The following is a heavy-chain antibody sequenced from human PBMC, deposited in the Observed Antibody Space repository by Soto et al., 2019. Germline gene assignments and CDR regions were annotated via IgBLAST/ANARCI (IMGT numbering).Heavy chain of an antibody. D-gene: IGHD6-19*01. CDR3: ARVKSSGSFDY. V-gene: IGHV3-7*03. Sequence: EVQLVESGGGLVQPGGSLRLSCAASGFTFSSDWMSWARQAPGKGLEWVANIKQNGSEKYYVDSVKGRFTISRDNAKNSLYLQMNSLSAEDTAVYYCARVKSSGSFDYWGQGTLFTVSS. CDR2: IKQNGSEK. CDR1: GFTFSSDW. J-gene: IGHJ4*02.